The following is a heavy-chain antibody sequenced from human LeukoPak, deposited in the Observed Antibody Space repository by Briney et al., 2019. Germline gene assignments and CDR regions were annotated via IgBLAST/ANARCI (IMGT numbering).Heavy chain of an antibody. CDR1: GYTFAGYY. V-gene: IGHV1-18*04. D-gene: IGHD2-2*01. J-gene: IGHJ4*02. Sequence: GASVKVSCKASGYTFAGYYMHWVRQAPGQGLEWMGWISAYNGNTNYAQKLQGRVTMTTDTSTSTAYMELRSLRSDDTAVYYCARDLMGRDIVVVPGSYWGQGTLVTVSS. CDR3: ARDLMGRDIVVVPGSY. CDR2: ISAYNGNT.